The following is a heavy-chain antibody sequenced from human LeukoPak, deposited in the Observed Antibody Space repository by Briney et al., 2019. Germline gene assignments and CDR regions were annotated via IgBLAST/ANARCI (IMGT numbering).Heavy chain of an antibody. J-gene: IGHJ4*02. CDR3: AREKVPEYDFWSGYYG. CDR2: INSDGSST. D-gene: IGHD3-3*01. Sequence: PGGSLRPSCAASGFTFSSYWMHWVRQAPGKGRVWVARINSDGSSTSYADSVKGRFTISRDNAKNTLYLQMNSLRAEDTAVYYCAREKVPEYDFWSGYYGWGQGTLVTVSS. V-gene: IGHV3-74*01. CDR1: GFTFSSYW.